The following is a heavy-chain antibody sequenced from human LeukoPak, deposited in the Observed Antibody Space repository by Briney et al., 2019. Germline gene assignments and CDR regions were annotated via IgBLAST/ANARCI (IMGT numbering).Heavy chain of an antibody. V-gene: IGHV3-30*03. D-gene: IGHD6-13*01. CDR1: GFTFSSYA. CDR2: ISYDGSNK. J-gene: IGHJ4*02. Sequence: PGGSLRLSCAASGFTFSSYAMSWVRQAPGKGLEWVAVISYDGSNKYYADSVKGRFTISRDNSKNTLYLQMNSLRAEDTAVYYCARDARSIAAAGTKGRYFDYWGQGTLVTVSS. CDR3: ARDARSIAAAGTKGRYFDY.